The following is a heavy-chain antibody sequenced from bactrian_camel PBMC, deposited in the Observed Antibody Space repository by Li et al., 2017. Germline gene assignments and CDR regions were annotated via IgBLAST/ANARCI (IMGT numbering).Heavy chain of an antibody. Sequence: VQLVESGGGSVQAGGSLRLSCTASGQTYSIHSMAWFRRDPGKEREGVAAINVDLGSIYYADSVKGRFTISQDSAKNTLYLHMNSLKPEDTAMYYCAATGQMLKVAGCRTQGTQVTVS. CDR2: INVDLGSI. V-gene: IGHV3S31*01. CDR1: GQTYSIHS. J-gene: IGHJ4*01. D-gene: IGHD3*01.